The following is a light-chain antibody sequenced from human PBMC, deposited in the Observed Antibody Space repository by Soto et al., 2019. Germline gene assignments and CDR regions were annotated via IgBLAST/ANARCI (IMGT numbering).Light chain of an antibody. CDR2: DVS. CDR1: QDISRY. V-gene: IGKV1-33*01. Sequence: DIQMTQSPASLSASVGDRVTISCQASQDISRYLNWYQHKPGRAPQLLINDVSSLETGVPSRFSASGSGTHFTLTINGLQPEDLATYYCQQYNSYRWTFGQGTKVEIK. CDR3: QQYNSYRWT. J-gene: IGKJ1*01.